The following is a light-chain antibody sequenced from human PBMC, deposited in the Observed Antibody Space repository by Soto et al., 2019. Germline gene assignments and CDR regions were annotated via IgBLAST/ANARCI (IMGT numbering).Light chain of an antibody. J-gene: IGLJ1*01. CDR2: SVS. CDR1: SSDIGAYNH. CDR3: ISYTVSRSYV. Sequence: VLTQPASVSGSPGQSITISCSGTSSDIGAYNHVAWFQQFPGKTPKLMIYSVSNRPSGVSYRFSGSKSGNTASLTISGLQAEDEADYYCISYTVSRSYVFGTGTKVTVL. V-gene: IGLV2-14*01.